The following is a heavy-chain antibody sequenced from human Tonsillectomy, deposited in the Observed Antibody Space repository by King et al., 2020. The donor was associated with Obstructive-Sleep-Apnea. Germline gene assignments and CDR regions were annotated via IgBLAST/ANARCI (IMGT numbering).Heavy chain of an antibody. CDR2: ISSSSSYI. CDR3: ARDLSEMATITVDY. Sequence: VQLVESGGGLVKPGGSLRLSCAASGFTFSSYSMNWVRQAPGKGLEWVSSISSSSSYIYYADSVKGRFTISRDNAKNSLYLQMNSLRAEDTAVYYCARDLSEMATITVDYWGQGTLVTVSS. V-gene: IGHV3-21*01. J-gene: IGHJ4*02. CDR1: GFTFSSYS. D-gene: IGHD5-24*01.